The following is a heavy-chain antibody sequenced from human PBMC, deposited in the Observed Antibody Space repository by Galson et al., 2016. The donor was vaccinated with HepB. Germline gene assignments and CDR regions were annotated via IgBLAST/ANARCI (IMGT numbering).Heavy chain of an antibody. Sequence: LRLSCAASGFTFSSYAMHWVRQAPGKGLEYVSAISSNGGSTYYANSVKGRFTISRDNSKNTLYLQMGSLRAEDMAVYYCARSLTLYCISTTCYGNYYGMDVWGQGTTVTVSS. J-gene: IGHJ6*02. D-gene: IGHD2-2*01. CDR2: ISSNGGST. CDR3: ARSLTLYCISTTCYGNYYGMDV. V-gene: IGHV3-64*01. CDR1: GFTFSSYA.